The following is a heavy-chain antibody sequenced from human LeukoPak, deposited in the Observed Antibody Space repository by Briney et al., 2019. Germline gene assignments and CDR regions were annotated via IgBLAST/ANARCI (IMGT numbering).Heavy chain of an antibody. CDR3: ARGGHFFDV. Sequence: PSETLSLTCTVSGGSISSYYWSWLRQPAGKGLECLGVIYTTGSTNYNPSLKSRVTVSRATSKNQFSLKLTSVTAADTAVYYCARGGHFFDVWGKGTTVTVSS. D-gene: IGHD3-16*01. CDR2: IYTTGST. V-gene: IGHV4-4*07. J-gene: IGHJ6*03. CDR1: GGSISSYY.